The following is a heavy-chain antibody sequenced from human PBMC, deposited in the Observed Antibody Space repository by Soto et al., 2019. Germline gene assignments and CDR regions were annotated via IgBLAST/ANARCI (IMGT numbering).Heavy chain of an antibody. CDR2: IYYSGTT. CDR3: ARREIQRSIDH. J-gene: IGHJ4*02. Sequence: PSEPLSLTCPVSGASISSGGYYWSWIRQHPGKGLEWIGYIYYSGTTNYNPSLKRRVTMSVDTSKNQFSLKLSPVTAADTAVYYCARREIQRSIDHWGQGTLVTVSS. CDR1: GASISSGGYY. D-gene: IGHD1-26*01. V-gene: IGHV4-31*03.